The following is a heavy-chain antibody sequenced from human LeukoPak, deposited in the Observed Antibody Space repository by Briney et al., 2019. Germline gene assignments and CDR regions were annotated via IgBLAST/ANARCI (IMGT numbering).Heavy chain of an antibody. V-gene: IGHV3-11*01. D-gene: IGHD5-18*01. CDR2: ISSSGSTI. J-gene: IGHJ4*02. CDR3: ARDRLMGYSYVDY. Sequence: PGGSLRLSCAASGFTFSDYYMSWIRQAPGKGLEWVSYISSSGSTIYYADSVEGRFTISRDNAKNSLYLQMNSPRAEDTAVYYCARDRLMGYSYVDYWGQGTLVTVSS. CDR1: GFTFSDYY.